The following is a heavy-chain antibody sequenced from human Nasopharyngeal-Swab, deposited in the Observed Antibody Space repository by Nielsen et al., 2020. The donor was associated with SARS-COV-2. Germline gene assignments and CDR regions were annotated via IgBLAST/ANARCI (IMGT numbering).Heavy chain of an antibody. CDR2: ISYDGSNK. CDR1: GFTFSSYA. Sequence: GGSLRLSCAASGFTFSSYAMHWVRQAPGKGLEWVAVISYDGSNKYYADSVKGRFTISRDNSKNTLYLQMNSLRAEDTAVYYCARDFGEYYYDSSGSRFDYWGQGTLVTVSS. V-gene: IGHV3-30-3*01. CDR3: ARDFGEYYYDSSGSRFDY. D-gene: IGHD3-22*01. J-gene: IGHJ4*02.